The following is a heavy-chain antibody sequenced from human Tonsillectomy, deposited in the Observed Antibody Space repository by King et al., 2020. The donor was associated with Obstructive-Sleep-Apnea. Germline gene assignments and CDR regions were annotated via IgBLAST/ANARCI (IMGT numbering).Heavy chain of an antibody. J-gene: IGHJ4*02. CDR1: GFTFSSYA. CDR3: AREITGWELPSSSFDY. Sequence: VQLVESGGGVVQPGRSLRLSCAASGFTFSSYAMHWVRQAPGKGLEWVAVISYDGSNKYYADSVKGRFTISRDNSTNTLYLQMNSLRAEDTAVYYCAREITGWELPSSSFDYWGQGTLVTVSS. V-gene: IGHV3-30-3*01. D-gene: IGHD1-26*01. CDR2: ISYDGSNK.